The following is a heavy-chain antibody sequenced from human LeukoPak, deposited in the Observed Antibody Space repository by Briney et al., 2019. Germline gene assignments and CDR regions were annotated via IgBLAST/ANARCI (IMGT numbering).Heavy chain of an antibody. J-gene: IGHJ4*02. D-gene: IGHD4-17*01. Sequence: TGGSLRLSCAASGFTFSSYEMNWVRQAPGKGLEWVSYISSSGSTIYYADSAKGRFTISRDNAKNSLYLQMNSLRAEDTAVYYCARDHYGDYHADWGQGTLVTVSS. V-gene: IGHV3-48*03. CDR3: ARDHYGDYHAD. CDR2: ISSSGSTI. CDR1: GFTFSSYE.